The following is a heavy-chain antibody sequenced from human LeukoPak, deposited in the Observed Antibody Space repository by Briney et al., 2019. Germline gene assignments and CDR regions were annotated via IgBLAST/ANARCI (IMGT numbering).Heavy chain of an antibody. CDR2: ISYDGSNK. CDR3: ARFAVVVVPAAAYYGMDV. CDR1: GFTFSNYA. Sequence: GASLRLSCAASGFTFSNYAMSWVRQAPGKGLEWVAVISYDGSNKYYADSVKGRFTISRDNSKNTLYLQMNSLRAEDTAVYYCARFAVVVVPAAAYYGMDVWGQGTTVTVSS. V-gene: IGHV3-30-3*01. J-gene: IGHJ6*02. D-gene: IGHD2-2*01.